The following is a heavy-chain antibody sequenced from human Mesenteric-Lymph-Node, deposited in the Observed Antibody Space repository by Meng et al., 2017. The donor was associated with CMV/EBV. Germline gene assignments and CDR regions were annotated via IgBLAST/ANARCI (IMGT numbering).Heavy chain of an antibody. CDR1: GFTFSSYS. CDR2: ISSSSSYI. CDR3: ARDGTPTSYCSSTSCARDYYYFGMDV. Sequence: GESLKISCAASGFTFSSYSMKWVRQAPGKGLEWVSSISSSSSYIYYADSVKGRFTISRDNAKNSLCLQMNSLRAEDTAVYYCARDGTPTSYCSSTSCARDYYYFGMDVWGQGTTVTVSS. V-gene: IGHV3-21*01. D-gene: IGHD2-2*01. J-gene: IGHJ6*02.